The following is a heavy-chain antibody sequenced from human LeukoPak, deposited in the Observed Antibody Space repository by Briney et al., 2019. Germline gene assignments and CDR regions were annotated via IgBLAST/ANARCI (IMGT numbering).Heavy chain of an antibody. J-gene: IGHJ4*02. V-gene: IGHV3-30*02. CDR3: AKPDYGDYEYFDY. D-gene: IGHD4-17*01. CDR1: GFTFSSYG. Sequence: GGSLRLSCAASGFTFSSYGMHWVRQAPGKGLEWVAFIRYDGSDKYYADSVKGRFTISRDNSKNTLYLQMNSLRAEDTAVYYCAKPDYGDYEYFDYWGQGTLVTVSS. CDR2: IRYDGSDK.